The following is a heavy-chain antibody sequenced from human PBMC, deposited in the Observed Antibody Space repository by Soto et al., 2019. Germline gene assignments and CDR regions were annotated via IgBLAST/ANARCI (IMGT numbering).Heavy chain of an antibody. V-gene: IGHV1-69*01. J-gene: IGHJ6*02. CDR3: ARFEGTLVRGGRSSPYEMDV. Sequence: QVLLVQSGPEVKKPGSSVKVSCKASGGTFNNYAINWVRQAPGKGLEWMGGIIPTFGTGNHAQKFQGRVTITADESTTTAYMELNSLRSEDTAIYYCARFEGTLVRGGRSSPYEMDVWGQGTTVSVSS. D-gene: IGHD3-10*01. CDR2: IIPTFGTG. CDR1: GGTFNNYA.